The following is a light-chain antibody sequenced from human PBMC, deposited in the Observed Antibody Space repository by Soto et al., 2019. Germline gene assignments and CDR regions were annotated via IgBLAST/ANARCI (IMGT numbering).Light chain of an antibody. CDR2: TDN. CDR3: ATWDDSLSGPV. J-gene: IGLJ3*02. CDR1: SSNIGSNP. V-gene: IGLV1-44*01. Sequence: QSVLTQPPSASGAPGQRVTISCSGSSSNIGSNPVNWYQQLPGTAPKLLIYTDNKRPSGVPDRFSGSKSGTSASLAIGGLQSEDEADYYCATWDDSLSGPVFGGGTKLTVL.